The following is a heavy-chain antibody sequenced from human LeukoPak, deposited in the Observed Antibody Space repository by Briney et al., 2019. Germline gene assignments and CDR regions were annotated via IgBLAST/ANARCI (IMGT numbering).Heavy chain of an antibody. J-gene: IGHJ5*02. V-gene: IGHV4-4*02. CDR2: IYHSGST. CDR1: GGSISSSNW. CDR3: ARFSRDVRIQLWFAGWFDP. Sequence: SETLSLTCAVSGGSISSSNWWSWVRQPPGKGLEWIGEIYHSGSTNYNPSLKSRITISVDTSKNQFSLKLSSVTAADTAVYYCARFSRDVRIQLWFAGWFDPWGQGTLVTVSS. D-gene: IGHD5-18*01.